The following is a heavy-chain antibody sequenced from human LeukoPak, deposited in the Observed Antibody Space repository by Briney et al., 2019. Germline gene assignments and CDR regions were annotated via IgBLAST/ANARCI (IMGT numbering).Heavy chain of an antibody. CDR1: GGTFSSYA. J-gene: IGHJ4*02. CDR2: IIPILGIA. V-gene: IGHV1-69*04. D-gene: IGHD6-19*01. Sequence: ASVKVSCKASGGTFSSYAISWVRQAPGQGLEWMGRIIPILGIANYAQKFQDRVTITADKSTSTAYMELSSLRSEDTAVYYCAIAVAGTSGFDYWGQGTLVTVSS. CDR3: AIAVAGTSGFDY.